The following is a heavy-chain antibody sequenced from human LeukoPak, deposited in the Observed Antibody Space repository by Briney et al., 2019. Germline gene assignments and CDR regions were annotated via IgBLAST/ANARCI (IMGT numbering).Heavy chain of an antibody. D-gene: IGHD5-12*01. V-gene: IGHV5-51*01. CDR3: ARRANNWFDP. Sequence: GESLKISCKISGYTLTNNWIGWVRQMPGKGLEWMGIIYPGDSDTRYSPSFQGQVTISADKSISTAYLQWSSLKASDTAMYYCARRANNWFDPWGQGTLVTVSS. CDR2: IYPGDSDT. J-gene: IGHJ5*02. CDR1: GYTLTNNW.